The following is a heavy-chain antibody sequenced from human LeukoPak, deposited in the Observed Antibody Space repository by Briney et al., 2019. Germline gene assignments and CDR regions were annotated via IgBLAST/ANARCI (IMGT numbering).Heavy chain of an antibody. J-gene: IGHJ3*02. CDR1: GGSISSYY. V-gene: IGHV4-4*07. Sequence: SETLSLTCTVSGGSISSYYWSWIRQPAGKGLEWIGRIYTSGSTNYNPSLKSRVTMSVDTSKNQFSLKLSSVTAADTAVYYCATGMYSSSWYEYDTNDAFDIWGQGTMVTVSS. CDR3: ATGMYSSSWYEYDTNDAFDI. CDR2: IYTSGST. D-gene: IGHD6-13*01.